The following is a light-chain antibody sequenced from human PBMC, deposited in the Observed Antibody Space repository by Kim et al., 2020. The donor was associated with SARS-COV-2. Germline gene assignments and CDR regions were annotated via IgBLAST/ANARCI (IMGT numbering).Light chain of an antibody. CDR1: QDISNY. V-gene: IGKV1-27*01. Sequence: ASVGDRVTITCRASQDISNYLAWFQLKPGKAPKLLIYAASALQPGVPSRFSDSGSGTDFTLTVTSLQPEDVATYYCQQCDSAPWTFGQGTKVDIK. CDR3: QQCDSAPWT. CDR2: AAS. J-gene: IGKJ1*01.